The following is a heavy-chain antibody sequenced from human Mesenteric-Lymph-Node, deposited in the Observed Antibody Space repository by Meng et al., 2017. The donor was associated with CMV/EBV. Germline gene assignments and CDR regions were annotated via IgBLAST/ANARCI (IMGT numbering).Heavy chain of an antibody. D-gene: IGHD3-10*01. J-gene: IGHJ6*02. Sequence: LSLTCAASGFSFSSHGMHWVRQAPGKGLEWVAGIWYDGSDKYYTDSVKGRFTISRDNSRNTVYLDMSSLRREDTAVYYCAKVYGSGASYYHGMDVWGQGTTVTVSS. CDR2: IWYDGSDK. CDR3: AKVYGSGASYYHGMDV. CDR1: GFSFSSHG. V-gene: IGHV3-33*06.